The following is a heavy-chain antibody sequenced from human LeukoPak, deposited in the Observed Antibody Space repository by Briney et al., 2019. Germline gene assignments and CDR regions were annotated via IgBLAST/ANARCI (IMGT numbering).Heavy chain of an antibody. CDR2: FYHTGIT. J-gene: IGHJ4*02. D-gene: IGHD6-13*01. V-gene: IGHV4-30-2*01. CDR3: ASSLGQQFFY. Sequence: PSQTLSLTCAVSGGPLTTGDYSWTSSRQPPGRVQEWVGYFYHTGITYYKPSRNSRVTISVHRSKNQYSLKLSSVTAADTAAYYCASSLGQQFFYWGQGTLVTVSS. CDR1: GGPLTTGDYS.